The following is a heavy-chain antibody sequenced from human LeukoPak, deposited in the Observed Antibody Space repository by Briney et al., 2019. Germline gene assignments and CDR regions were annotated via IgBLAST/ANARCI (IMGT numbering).Heavy chain of an antibody. CDR1: GYTFTGYY. V-gene: IGHV1-69*13. Sequence: SVKVSCKASGYTFTGYYMHWVRQAPGQGLEWMGWVNPIFGTANYAQKFQGRVTITADESTSTAYMELSSLRSEDTAVYYCASGPYGSGSYLYYYYGMDVWGKGTTVTVSS. CDR3: ASGPYGSGSYLYYYYGMDV. D-gene: IGHD3-10*01. CDR2: VNPIFGTA. J-gene: IGHJ6*04.